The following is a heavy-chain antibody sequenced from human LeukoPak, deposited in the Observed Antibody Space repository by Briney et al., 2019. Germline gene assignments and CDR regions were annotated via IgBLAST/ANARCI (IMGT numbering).Heavy chain of an antibody. D-gene: IGHD3-16*02. CDR3: ARDGPGNYVWGSYRLNFFDY. CDR1: GFTFSSYS. CDR2: ISSSSSYI. V-gene: IGHV3-21*01. Sequence: GGSLRLSCAASGFTFSSYSMNWVRQAPGKGLEWVSPISSSSSYIYYADSVKGRFTISRDNAKNSLYLQMNSLRAEDTAVYYCARDGPGNYVWGSYRLNFFDYWGQGTLVTVSS. J-gene: IGHJ4*02.